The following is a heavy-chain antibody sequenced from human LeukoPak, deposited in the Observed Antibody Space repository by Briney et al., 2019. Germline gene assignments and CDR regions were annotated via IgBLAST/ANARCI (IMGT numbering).Heavy chain of an antibody. Sequence: GGSLRLSCAASGFTFSSYGMHWVRQAPGKGLEWVAVISYDGSNKYYADSVKGRFTISRDNSKNTLYLQMNSLRAEDTAVYYCAKGAGDSSGWYLNYWGQGTLVTVSS. J-gene: IGHJ4*02. CDR2: ISYDGSNK. V-gene: IGHV3-30*18. D-gene: IGHD6-19*01. CDR1: GFTFSSYG. CDR3: AKGAGDSSGWYLNY.